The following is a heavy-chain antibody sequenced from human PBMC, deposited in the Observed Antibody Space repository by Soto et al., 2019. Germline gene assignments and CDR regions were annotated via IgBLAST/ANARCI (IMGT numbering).Heavy chain of an antibody. D-gene: IGHD5-18*01. V-gene: IGHV1-18*01. CDR3: ARNHHPEYNFDY. CDR2: ISGYNGNT. CDR1: GYTFTNYG. J-gene: IGHJ4*02. Sequence: ASVKVSCKASGYTFTNYGISWVRQAPGQGLEWMGWISGYNGNTNYAQKLQGRVTMTTGTSTSTAYMELRSLRSDDTAVYYCARNHHPEYNFDYWGQGTLVTVSS.